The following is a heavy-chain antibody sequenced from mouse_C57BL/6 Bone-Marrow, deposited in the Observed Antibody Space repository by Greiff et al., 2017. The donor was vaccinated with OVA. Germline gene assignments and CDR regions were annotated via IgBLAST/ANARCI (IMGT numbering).Heavy chain of an antibody. CDR1: GYTFTSYW. Sequence: QVQLQQPGAELVKPGASVKMSCKASGYTFTSYWITWVKQRPGQGLEWIGDIYPGSGSTNYNEKFKSKATLTVGTSSSTAYMQLSSLTSEDSAVYYCARVEMDYWGQGTSVTVSS. CDR2: IYPGSGST. J-gene: IGHJ4*01. D-gene: IGHD1-1*02. V-gene: IGHV1-55*01. CDR3: ARVEMDY.